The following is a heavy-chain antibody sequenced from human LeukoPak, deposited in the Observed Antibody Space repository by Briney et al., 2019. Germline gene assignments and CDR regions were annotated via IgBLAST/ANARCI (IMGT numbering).Heavy chain of an antibody. CDR1: GDSFTSYW. D-gene: IGHD6-13*01. V-gene: IGHV5-51*01. J-gene: IGHJ4*02. CDR2: IYPGDSDT. CDR3: ARHPIATSGWPFDY. Sequence: GESLKISCKGYGDSFTSYWIGWVRQMPGKGLEWMGIIYPGDSDTRYSPSFQGQVTISADRSISTAYLQWSSLKASDTAMYYCARHPIATSGWPFDYWGQGTLVTVSS.